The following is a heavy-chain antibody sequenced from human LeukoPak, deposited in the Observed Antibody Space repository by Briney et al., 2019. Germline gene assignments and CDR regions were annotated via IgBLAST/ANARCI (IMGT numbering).Heavy chain of an antibody. D-gene: IGHD3-10*01. CDR1: GFTFSSYG. V-gene: IGHV3-33*01. Sequence: GGSLRLSCAASGFTFSSYGMHWVRQAPGKGLEWVAVIWYDGSNKYYADSVKGRFTISRGNSKNTLYLQMNSLRAEDTAVYYCARLSITMVRGVDYWGQGTLVTVSS. J-gene: IGHJ4*02. CDR2: IWYDGSNK. CDR3: ARLSITMVRGVDY.